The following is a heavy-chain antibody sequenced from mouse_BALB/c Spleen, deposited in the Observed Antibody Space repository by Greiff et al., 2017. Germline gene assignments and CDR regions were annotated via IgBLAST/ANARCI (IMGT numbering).Heavy chain of an antibody. D-gene: IGHD1-3*01. J-gene: IGHJ4*01. CDR3: VRHNGAMDY. Sequence: EVQGVESGGGLVKPKGSLKLSCAASGFTFNTYAMNGVRQAPGKGLEWVARIRSKSNNYATYYADSVKDRFTISRDDSQSMLYLQMNNLKTEDTAMYYCVRHNGAMDYWGQGTSVTVSS. CDR2: IRSKSNNYAT. V-gene: IGHV10-1*02. CDR1: GFTFNTYA.